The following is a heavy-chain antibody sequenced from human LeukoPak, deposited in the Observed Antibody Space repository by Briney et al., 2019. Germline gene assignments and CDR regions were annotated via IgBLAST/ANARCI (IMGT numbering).Heavy chain of an antibody. CDR2: ISAYIGNT. V-gene: IGHV1-18*01. D-gene: IGHD2-8*01. CDR1: GYTFTSYG. Sequence: ASVKVSCEASGYTFTSYGISWVRQAPGQGLEWMGWISAYIGNTNYAQKLQGRVTMTTDTSTSTAYMELRSLRSDDTAVYYCARAVYCTNGVCYGPLDYWGQGTLVTVSS. CDR3: ARAVYCTNGVCYGPLDY. J-gene: IGHJ4*02.